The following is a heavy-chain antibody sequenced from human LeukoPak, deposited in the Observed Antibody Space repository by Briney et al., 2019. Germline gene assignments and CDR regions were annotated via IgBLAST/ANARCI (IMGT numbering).Heavy chain of an antibody. CDR2: IYYSGST. D-gene: IGHD2-21*01. Sequence: SETLSLTCTVSGGSISSYYWSWIRQPPGKGLEWIGSIYYSGSTYYNPSLKSRVTISVDTSKNQFSLKLSSVTAADTAVYYCASEYCGSENWFDPWGQGTLVTVSS. CDR1: GGSISSYY. CDR3: ASEYCGSENWFDP. J-gene: IGHJ5*02. V-gene: IGHV4-59*12.